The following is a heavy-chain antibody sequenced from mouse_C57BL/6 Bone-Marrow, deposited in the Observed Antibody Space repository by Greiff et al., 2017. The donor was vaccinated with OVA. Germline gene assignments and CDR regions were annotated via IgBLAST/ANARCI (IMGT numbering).Heavy chain of an antibody. D-gene: IGHD2-1*01. Sequence: VAVRQAVAELVKPGASVNISFHSSGYSFTDYNMNWVKQSNGKSLEWIGVINPNYGTTSYNQKFKGKATLTVDQSSSTAYMQLNSLTSEDSAVYYCARSPLYYGLDYWGQGTTLTVSS. CDR1: GYSFTDYN. CDR2: INPNYGTT. J-gene: IGHJ2*01. CDR3: ARSPLYYGLDY. V-gene: IGHV1-39*01.